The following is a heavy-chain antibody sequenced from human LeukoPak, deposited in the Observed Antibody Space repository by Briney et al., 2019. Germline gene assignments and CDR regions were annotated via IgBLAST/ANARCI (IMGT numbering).Heavy chain of an antibody. CDR3: ARVSPYRVARLGALDI. D-gene: IGHD3-16*02. CDR2: INSDGTTT. J-gene: IGHJ3*02. CDR1: GFSVSGYW. Sequence: GGSLRLSCAASGFSVSGYWMHWVRQAPGKGLVWVSRINSDGTTTDYADSVKGRVTVSSDNGRNTVYLQMSSLRADDTAIYYCARVSPYRVARLGALDIWGQGTKVTVSS. V-gene: IGHV3-74*01.